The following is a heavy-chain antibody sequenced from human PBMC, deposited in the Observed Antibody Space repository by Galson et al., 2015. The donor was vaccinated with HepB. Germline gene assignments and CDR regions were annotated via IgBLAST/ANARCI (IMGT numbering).Heavy chain of an antibody. CDR2: ISYDGSNK. Sequence: SLRLSCAASGFTFSSYAMHWVRQAPGKGLEWVAVISYDGSNKYYADSVKGRFTISRDNSKNTLYLQMNSLRAEDTAVYYCAREWYQWLAWTGWFDPWGQGTLVTVSS. CDR3: AREWYQWLAWTGWFDP. V-gene: IGHV3-30-3*01. J-gene: IGHJ5*02. CDR1: GFTFSSYA. D-gene: IGHD6-19*01.